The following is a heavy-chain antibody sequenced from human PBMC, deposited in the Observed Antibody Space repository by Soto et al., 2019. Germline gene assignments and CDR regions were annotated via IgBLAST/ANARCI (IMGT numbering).Heavy chain of an antibody. CDR1: GFTFTAYW. V-gene: IGHV3-7*05. D-gene: IGHD2-15*01. CDR2: IIQDGSEK. CDR3: VKDSAGSCCTFYLDY. Sequence: EVHLVESGGGLVQRGGSLRLSCAASGFTFTAYWMSWVRQAPGKGLEWVANIIQDGSEKYYAHSVRGRFTISRDNAKNSLFLQMSSLRVEDTALYYCVKDSAGSCCTFYLDYWGQGALVTVSS. J-gene: IGHJ4*02.